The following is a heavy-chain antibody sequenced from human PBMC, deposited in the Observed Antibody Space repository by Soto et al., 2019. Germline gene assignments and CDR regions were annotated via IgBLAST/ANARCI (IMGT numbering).Heavy chain of an antibody. D-gene: IGHD2-8*02. Sequence: GGSLRLSCAVSGFICSSYDMSWVRQAPGKGLEWVSTILVSGSTHYEDSVKGRFTISRDTSRNTVYLQMNSLTAGDTAVYYCAKATATGGGAFEIYGQGTMVTVSS. V-gene: IGHV3-23*01. J-gene: IGHJ3*02. CDR1: GFICSSYD. CDR3: AKATATGGGAFEI. CDR2: ILVSGST.